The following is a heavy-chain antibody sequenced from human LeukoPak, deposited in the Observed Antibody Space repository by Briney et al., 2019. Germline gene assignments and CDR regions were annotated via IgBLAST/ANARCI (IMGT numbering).Heavy chain of an antibody. CDR2: ISAGGGTI. J-gene: IGHJ4*02. CDR3: AKVQQLATIYYFDF. Sequence: PGGSLRLYCAASAFTFSPAATRRPRQAPGKGLEWVSSISAGGGTIYYADSVKGRFAISRDNSKNTLFLQMSSLRTEDTALYYCAKVQQLATIYYFDFWGQGSLVTVSS. D-gene: IGHD6-13*01. V-gene: IGHV3-23*01. CDR1: AFTFSPAA.